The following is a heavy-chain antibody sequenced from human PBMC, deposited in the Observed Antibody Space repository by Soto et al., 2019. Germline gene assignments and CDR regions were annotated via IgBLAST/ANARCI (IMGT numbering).Heavy chain of an antibody. CDR1: GFTFSSYS. J-gene: IGHJ6*02. Sequence: GGSLRLSGAASGFTFSSYSMNWVRQAPGKGLEWVSSISSSSSYIYYADSVKARLPIPRDNAKNSRYLQMNSRRAEDTAVFSWGRGGNEGITILGGVTRYGMAVGGQGTTVPVSS. CDR3: GRGGNEGITILGGVTRYGMAV. D-gene: IGHD3-3*01. CDR2: ISSSSSYI. V-gene: IGHV3-21*01.